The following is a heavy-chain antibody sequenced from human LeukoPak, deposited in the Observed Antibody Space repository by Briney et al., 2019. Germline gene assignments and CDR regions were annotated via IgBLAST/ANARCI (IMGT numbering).Heavy chain of an antibody. V-gene: IGHV1-18*01. J-gene: IGHJ3*02. Sequence: ASVKVSCKASGYTFTSYGISWVRQAPGQGLEWMGWISACNGNTNYAQKLQGRVTMTTDTSTSTAYVELRSLRSDDTAVYYCARAMDIVVVPAPLDIWGQGTMVTVSS. D-gene: IGHD2-2*03. CDR2: ISACNGNT. CDR1: GYTFTSYG. CDR3: ARAMDIVVVPAPLDI.